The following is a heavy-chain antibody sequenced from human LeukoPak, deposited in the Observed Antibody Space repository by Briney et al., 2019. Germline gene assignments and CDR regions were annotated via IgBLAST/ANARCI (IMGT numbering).Heavy chain of an antibody. CDR3: ARGVVAATFYYYMDV. CDR1: GYTFTGYY. V-gene: IGHV1-2*02. D-gene: IGHD2-15*01. Sequence: ASVKVSCKTSGYTFTGYYIHWVRQAPGQGLEWMGWINPSSGGTIYAQKFQGRVTMTRDTSLSTAYMELSGLRSDDTAVYYCARGVVAATFYYYMDVWDKGTTVTVSS. CDR2: INPSSGGT. J-gene: IGHJ6*03.